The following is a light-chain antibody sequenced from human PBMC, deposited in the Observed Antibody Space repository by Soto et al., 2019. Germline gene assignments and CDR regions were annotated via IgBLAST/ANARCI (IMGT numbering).Light chain of an antibody. V-gene: IGKV3-11*01. CDR3: QQRNYWPST. CDR1: QSVGSY. CDR2: DAS. J-gene: IGKJ5*01. Sequence: EIVLTQSPATLSLSPGEGVTLSCRASQSVGSYLAWYQQKLGQAPRLLIYDASKRATGIPARFSGSGSGTVFTLTINSLEPEDFAVYYCQQRNYWPSTFGQGTRLEIK.